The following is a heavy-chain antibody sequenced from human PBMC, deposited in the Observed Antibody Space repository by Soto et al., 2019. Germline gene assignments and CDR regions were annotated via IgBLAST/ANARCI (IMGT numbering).Heavy chain of an antibody. Sequence: QVQLVQSGAEVKKPGSSVKVSCKASGGTFSSYAISWVRQAPGQGLEWMGGIIPIFGTANYAQKFQGRVTITADKSTSTAYMELSSLRSEDTAVYYCAKDVARGWFGELVGAFDIWGQGTMVTVSS. J-gene: IGHJ3*02. CDR1: GGTFSSYA. CDR3: AKDVARGWFGELVGAFDI. D-gene: IGHD3-10*01. V-gene: IGHV1-69*06. CDR2: IIPIFGTA.